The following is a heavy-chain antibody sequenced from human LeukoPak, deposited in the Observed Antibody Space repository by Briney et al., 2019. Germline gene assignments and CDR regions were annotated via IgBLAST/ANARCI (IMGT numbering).Heavy chain of an antibody. V-gene: IGHV1-18*01. J-gene: IGHJ4*02. Sequence: ASVKVSCKASGYTFTSYGISWVRQAPGQGLEWMGWISAYNGNTNYARKLQGRVTMTTDTSTSTAYMELRSLRSDDTAVYYCARETTRGYSYGYDYWGQGTQVTVSS. D-gene: IGHD5-18*01. CDR1: GYTFTSYG. CDR2: ISAYNGNT. CDR3: ARETTRGYSYGYDY.